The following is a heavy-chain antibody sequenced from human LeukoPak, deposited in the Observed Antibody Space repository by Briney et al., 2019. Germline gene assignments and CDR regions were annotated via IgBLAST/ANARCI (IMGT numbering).Heavy chain of an antibody. CDR3: VRQLVF. J-gene: IGHJ4*02. D-gene: IGHD1-1*01. CDR2: FSGSGGST. Sequence: GGSLRLSCAASGFTFSSYAMSWVRQAPGKGLECISGFSGSGGSTYYADSVKGRFTISRDNSKNTLYLQMNSLRAEDTAVYYCVRQLVFWGQGTLVTVSS. CDR1: GFTFSSYA. V-gene: IGHV3-23*01.